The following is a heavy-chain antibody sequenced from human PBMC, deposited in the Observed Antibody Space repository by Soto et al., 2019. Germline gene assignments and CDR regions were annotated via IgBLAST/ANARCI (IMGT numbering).Heavy chain of an antibody. CDR1: GYTFTIYY. Sequence: ASVKVSCKASGYTFTIYYMHWVRQAPGQGLEWMGIINPSGGSTSYAQKFQGRVTMTRDTSTSTVYMELSRLRSEDTAVYYCARDRKLAVTARYYYYGMDVWGQGTTVTVSS. CDR3: ARDRKLAVTARYYYYGMDV. V-gene: IGHV1-46*01. D-gene: IGHD2-21*02. CDR2: INPSGGST. J-gene: IGHJ6*02.